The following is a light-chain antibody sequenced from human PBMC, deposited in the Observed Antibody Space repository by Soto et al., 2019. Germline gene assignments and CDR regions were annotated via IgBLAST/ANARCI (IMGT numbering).Light chain of an antibody. V-gene: IGKV3-11*01. CDR3: QQRHHWLRT. J-gene: IGKJ2*01. CDR2: DAS. CDR1: QSVSWY. Sequence: EIVLTQSPATLSLSPGERATLSCRASQSVSWYLAWYQQKPGQAHRLLIYDASKRAAGIPARFSGSGSETDFPLTISSLEPEDFAGYYCQQRHHWLRTFGQGTKVEIK.